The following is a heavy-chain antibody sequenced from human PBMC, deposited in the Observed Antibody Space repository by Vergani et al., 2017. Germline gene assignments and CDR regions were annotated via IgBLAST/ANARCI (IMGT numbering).Heavy chain of an antibody. J-gene: IGHJ6*03. Sequence: QVQLVESGGGVVQPGRSLRLSCAASGFTFSSYAMHWVRQAPGKGLEWVAVISYDGSNKYYADSVKGRFTISRDNSKNTLYLQMNSLRAEDTAVYYCARDGDVLRYFDWLFYYYYMDVWGKGTTVTVSS. V-gene: IGHV3-30*01. CDR1: GFTFSSYA. D-gene: IGHD3-9*01. CDR2: ISYDGSNK. CDR3: ARDGDVLRYFDWLFYYYYMDV.